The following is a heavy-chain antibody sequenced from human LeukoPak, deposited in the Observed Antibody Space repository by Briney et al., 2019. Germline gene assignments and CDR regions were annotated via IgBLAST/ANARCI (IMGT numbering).Heavy chain of an antibody. J-gene: IGHJ4*02. CDR3: ARKLYTAMAYFDY. CDR2: INPNSGGT. V-gene: IGHV1-2*06. D-gene: IGHD5-18*01. CDR1: GYTFTGYY. Sequence: ASVKVSCKASGYTFTGYYIHWVRQAPGQGLEWMGRINPNSGGTNYAQKFQGRVTMTRDTSINTAYMDLSELTSDDTAVYYCARKLYTAMAYFDYWGQGTLVTVSS.